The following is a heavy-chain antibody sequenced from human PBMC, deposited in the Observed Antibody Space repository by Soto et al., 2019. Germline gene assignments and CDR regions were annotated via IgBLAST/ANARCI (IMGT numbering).Heavy chain of an antibody. Sequence: PGGSLRLSCAASGFTFSSYWMSWVRQAPGKGLEWVANIKQDGSEKYYVDSVKGRFTISRDNAKNSLYLQMNSLRAEDTAVYYCARDPPIAARTIHYYYMDVWGKGTTVTVSS. D-gene: IGHD6-6*01. V-gene: IGHV3-7*01. CDR3: ARDPPIAARTIHYYYMDV. CDR2: IKQDGSEK. CDR1: GFTFSSYW. J-gene: IGHJ6*03.